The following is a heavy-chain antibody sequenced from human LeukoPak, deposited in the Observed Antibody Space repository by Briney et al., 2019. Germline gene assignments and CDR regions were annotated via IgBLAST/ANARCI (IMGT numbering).Heavy chain of an antibody. CDR2: INWNGDTT. D-gene: IGHD3/OR15-3a*01. CDR1: GFTFSSYW. Sequence: PGGSLRLSCAASGFTFSSYWMSWVRQAPGKGLEWVSGINWNGDTTDYADSVKGRFTISRDNSKNTLYLQLNSLRAEDTAIYFCARRTVYLDFWGQGTLVTVSS. J-gene: IGHJ4*02. CDR3: ARRTVYLDF. V-gene: IGHV3-20*04.